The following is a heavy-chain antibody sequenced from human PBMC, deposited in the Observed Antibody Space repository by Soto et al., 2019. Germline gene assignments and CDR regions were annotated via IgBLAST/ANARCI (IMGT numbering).Heavy chain of an antibody. J-gene: IGHJ3*02. CDR1: GYTLTELS. CDR2: FDPEDGET. V-gene: IGHV1-24*01. D-gene: IGHD6-13*01. Sequence: ASVKVSCKVSGYTLTELSMHWVRQAPGKGLEWMGGFDPEDGETIYAQKFQGRVTMTEDTSTDTAYMELSSLRSEDTAVYYCARRTIWYSSSWYKGNDAFDIWGQGTMVTVSS. CDR3: ARRTIWYSSSWYKGNDAFDI.